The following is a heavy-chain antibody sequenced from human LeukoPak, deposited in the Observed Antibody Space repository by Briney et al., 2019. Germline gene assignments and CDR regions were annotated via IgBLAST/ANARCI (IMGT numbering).Heavy chain of an antibody. CDR3: AKDPGITGTTVYFDY. J-gene: IGHJ4*02. Sequence: PGGSLRLSCAASAFSLNAYNMNWVRQAPGKGLEWVSSISYTGTYIYYADSVKGRFTISRDNAQNSLYLQMNSLRAEDTAVYYCAKDPGITGTTVYFDYWGQGALVTVSS. D-gene: IGHD1-7*01. CDR1: AFSLNAYN. V-gene: IGHV3-21*04. CDR2: ISYTGTYI.